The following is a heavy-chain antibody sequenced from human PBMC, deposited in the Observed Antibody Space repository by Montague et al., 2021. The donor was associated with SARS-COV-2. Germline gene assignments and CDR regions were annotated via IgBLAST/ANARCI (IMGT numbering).Heavy chain of an antibody. D-gene: IGHD2-8*01. CDR1: GDSVSSNTAT. V-gene: IGHV6-1*01. Sequence: CAISGDSVSSNTATWNWIRQSPSIGLEWLGRTYYRSKWNHDYAISLKSRITINPDTSKNQFSLQLSSVAPEDTAVFYCARTTTRMLYPENAFDIWGQGTMVTVSS. CDR2: TYYRSKWNH. CDR3: ARTTTRMLYPENAFDI. J-gene: IGHJ3*02.